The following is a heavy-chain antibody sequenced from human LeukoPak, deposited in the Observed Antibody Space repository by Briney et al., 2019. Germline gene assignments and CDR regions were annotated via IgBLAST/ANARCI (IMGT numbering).Heavy chain of an antibody. V-gene: IGHV3-30*03. Sequence: GGSLRLSCAASGFTFSSYGMHWVRQAPGKGLEWVAVISYDGSNKYYADSVKGRFTISRDNSKNTLYLQMNSLRAADTAVYYCARARDSYGYLFDYWGLGTLVTVSS. D-gene: IGHD5-18*01. J-gene: IGHJ4*02. CDR1: GFTFSSYG. CDR2: ISYDGSNK. CDR3: ARARDSYGYLFDY.